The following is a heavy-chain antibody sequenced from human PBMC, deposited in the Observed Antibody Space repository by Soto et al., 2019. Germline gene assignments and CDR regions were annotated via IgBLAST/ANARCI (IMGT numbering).Heavy chain of an antibody. CDR3: SRRAPEGFDP. CDR2: LCYSGN. J-gene: IGHJ5*02. V-gene: IGHV4-39*01. Sequence: PSETLSLTCTVSGASISRSPYCWARIRQPPGKGLEWVGSLCYSGNYYRPSLKSRVTISVDTSKNQLSLNLSSVTAADTAIYYCSRRAPEGFDPWGQGTLVTVS. CDR1: GASISRSPYC.